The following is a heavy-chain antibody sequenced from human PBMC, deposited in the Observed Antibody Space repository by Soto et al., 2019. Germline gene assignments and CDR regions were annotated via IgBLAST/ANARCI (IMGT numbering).Heavy chain of an antibody. J-gene: IGHJ4*02. CDR2: ISTSSSNI. V-gene: IGHV3-48*02. Sequence: EVQLVESGGGLVQPGGSLRLSCAVSGITFRTYGMNWVRQAPGKGLEWVSYISTSSSNIFYADSVKGRFTISRDNAKNSLYLQMHSLRDEDTAIYYCARQVGVTTLDYWGQGTLVTVSS. CDR3: ARQVGVTTLDY. D-gene: IGHD1-26*01. CDR1: GITFRTYG.